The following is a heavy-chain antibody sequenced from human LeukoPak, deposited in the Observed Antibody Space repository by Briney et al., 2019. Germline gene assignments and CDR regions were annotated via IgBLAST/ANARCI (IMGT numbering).Heavy chain of an antibody. Sequence: GGSLRLSCAASGFSSRSYSINWVRQAPGKGLEWVSYISPSSSTIYFADSVKGRFTISRDNAKNSLYLQMNSLRAEDTAVYYCARENAWGYFDFWGQGTLVTVSS. D-gene: IGHD7-27*01. CDR2: ISPSSSTI. V-gene: IGHV3-48*01. J-gene: IGHJ4*02. CDR1: GFSSRSYS. CDR3: ARENAWGYFDF.